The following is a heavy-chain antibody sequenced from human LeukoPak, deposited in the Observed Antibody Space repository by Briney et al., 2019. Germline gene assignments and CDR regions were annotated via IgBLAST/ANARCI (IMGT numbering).Heavy chain of an antibody. D-gene: IGHD2-21*02. CDR3: ARAADCGGDCYPSYFDY. CDR2: IYPGDSDT. J-gene: IGHJ4*02. V-gene: IGHV5-51*01. Sequence: GESLKISCKGSEYSFTSYWIGWVRQMPGKGLEWMGIIYPGDSDTRYSPSFQGQVTISADKSISTAYLQWSSLKASDTAMYYCARAADCGGDCYPSYFDYWGQGTLVTVSS. CDR1: EYSFTSYW.